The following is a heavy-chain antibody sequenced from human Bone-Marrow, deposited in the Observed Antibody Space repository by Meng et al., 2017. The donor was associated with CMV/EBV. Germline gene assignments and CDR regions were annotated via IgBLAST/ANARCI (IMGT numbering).Heavy chain of an antibody. V-gene: IGHV3-7*01. CDR3: AKDSRLVRSLEWLPPLDY. D-gene: IGHD3-3*01. Sequence: GGSLRLSCEASGFTFSSYWMSWVRQAPGKRLEWVANIKQDGSEKYYVDSVKGRFTISRDNAKNSLYLQMNSLRAEDTAVYYCAKDSRLVRSLEWLPPLDYWGQGTLVPVSS. J-gene: IGHJ4*02. CDR1: GFTFSSYW. CDR2: IKQDGSEK.